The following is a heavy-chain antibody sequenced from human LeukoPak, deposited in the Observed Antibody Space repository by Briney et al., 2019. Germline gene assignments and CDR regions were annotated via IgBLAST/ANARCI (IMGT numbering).Heavy chain of an antibody. Sequence: PGGSLRLSCAASGFTFSSYSMNWVRQAPGKGLEWVSSISSSSSYIYYADSVKGRFTISRDNAKNSLYLQMNSLRAEDTAVYYCARSKESVWSGYQPCYWGQGTLVTVSS. V-gene: IGHV3-21*01. D-gene: IGHD3-3*01. CDR2: ISSSSSYI. CDR3: ARSKESVWSGYQPCY. CDR1: GFTFSSYS. J-gene: IGHJ4*02.